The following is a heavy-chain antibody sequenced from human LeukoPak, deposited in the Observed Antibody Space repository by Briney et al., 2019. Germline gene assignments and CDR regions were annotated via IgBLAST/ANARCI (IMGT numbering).Heavy chain of an antibody. J-gene: IGHJ4*02. CDR3: ARDYYDSSGYQKAGGY. V-gene: IGHV1-69*05. CDR2: IIPIFGTA. CDR1: GGTFSSYA. D-gene: IGHD3-22*01. Sequence: SVKVSCKASGGTFSSYAISWVRQAPGQGLEWMGRIIPIFGTANYAQKFQGRVTITTDESTSTAYMELSSLRSEDTAVYYCARDYYDSSGYQKAGGYWGQGTLVTVSS.